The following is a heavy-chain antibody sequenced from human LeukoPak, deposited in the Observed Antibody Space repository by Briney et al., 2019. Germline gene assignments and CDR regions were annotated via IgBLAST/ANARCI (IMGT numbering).Heavy chain of an antibody. J-gene: IGHJ4*02. CDR2: VDPEDGET. CDR1: GYTFTDYY. D-gene: IGHD6-19*01. Sequence: GASVKVSCKVSGYTFTDYYMHWVQQAPGKGLEWMGLVDPEDGETIYAEKFQGRVTITADTSTDTAYMELSSLRSEDTAVYYCATMISSSGWYYFDYWGQGTLVTVSS. CDR3: ATMISSSGWYYFDY. V-gene: IGHV1-69-2*01.